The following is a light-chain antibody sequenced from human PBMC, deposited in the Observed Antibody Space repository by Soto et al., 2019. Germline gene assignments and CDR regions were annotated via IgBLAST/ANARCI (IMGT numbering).Light chain of an antibody. CDR2: DVS. CDR1: SSDVGGYNY. Sequence: QSALTQPASVSGSPGESITISCTGTSSDVGGYNYVSWYQQHPGNAPKLIIYDVSNRHSGVSNRFSGSKSGNTASLTISGLQAEDEADYYCSSYTSSSTLLYVFGTGTKLTVL. V-gene: IGLV2-14*01. CDR3: SSYTSSSTLLYV. J-gene: IGLJ1*01.